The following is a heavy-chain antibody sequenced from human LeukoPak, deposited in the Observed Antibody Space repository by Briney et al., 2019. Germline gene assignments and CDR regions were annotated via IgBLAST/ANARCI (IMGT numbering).Heavy chain of an antibody. D-gene: IGHD3-10*02. CDR2: ISWNSGVI. CDR1: GFIFDDYA. J-gene: IGHJ6*04. Sequence: GGSLRLSCAASGFIFDDYAMHWVRQVPGKGLEWVSGISWNSGVIDYADSVKGRFTISRDNAKNSLYLQMNSLRAEDTAVYYCAELGITMIGGVWGKGTTVTISS. CDR3: AELGITMIGGV. V-gene: IGHV3-9*01.